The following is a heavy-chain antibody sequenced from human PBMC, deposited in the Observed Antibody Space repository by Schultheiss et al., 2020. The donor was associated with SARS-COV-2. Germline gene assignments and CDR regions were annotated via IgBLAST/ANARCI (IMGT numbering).Heavy chain of an antibody. V-gene: IGHV3-7*01. CDR3: ARGGYSYGTPSYYFDY. D-gene: IGHD5-18*01. CDR1: GFTFSSYW. J-gene: IGHJ4*02. Sequence: GGSLRLSCAASGFTFSSYWMSWVRQAPGKGLEWVANIKQDGSEKYYVDSVKGRFTISRDNAKNSLYLQMNSLRAEDTAVYYCARGGYSYGTPSYYFDYWGQGTLVTVSS. CDR2: IKQDGSEK.